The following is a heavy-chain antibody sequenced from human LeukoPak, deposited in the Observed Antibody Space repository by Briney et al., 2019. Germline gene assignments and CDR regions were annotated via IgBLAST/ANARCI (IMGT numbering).Heavy chain of an antibody. D-gene: IGHD6-19*01. CDR3: AKEGNVPRLYSSGWYVLDY. CDR2: IRYDGSNK. J-gene: IGHJ4*02. CDR1: GFTFSSYG. V-gene: IGHV3-30*02. Sequence: PGGSLRLSCAASGFTFSSYGMHWVRQAPGKGLEWVAFIRYDGSNKYYADSVKGRFTISRDNSKNTLYLQMNSLRVEDTAVYYCAKEGNVPRLYSSGWYVLDYWGQGTLVTVSS.